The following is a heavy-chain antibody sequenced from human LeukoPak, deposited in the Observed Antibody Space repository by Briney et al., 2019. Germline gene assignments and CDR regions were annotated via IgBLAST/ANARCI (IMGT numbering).Heavy chain of an antibody. Sequence: GGSLRLSCAASGFTFCSYGMHWVRQAPGKGLEWVAFIRYDGSNKYYADSVKGRFTFSRDNSKNTLYLQMNSLRAEDTAVYYCARSRRRELLGTYFGYWGQGTLVTVSS. CDR3: ARSRRRELLGTYFGY. D-gene: IGHD3-10*01. V-gene: IGHV3-30*02. CDR1: GFTFCSYG. J-gene: IGHJ4*02. CDR2: IRYDGSNK.